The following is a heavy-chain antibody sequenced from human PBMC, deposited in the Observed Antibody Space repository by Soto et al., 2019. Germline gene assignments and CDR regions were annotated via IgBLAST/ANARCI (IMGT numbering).Heavy chain of an antibody. CDR3: ARLLYYDYIWGSYRYPLYFDY. CDR2: IYYSGST. Sequence: SETLSLTCTVSGGSISSGYWSWLRQSPGEGLEWIGSIYYSGSTYYNPSLKSRVTISVDTSKNQFSLKLSSVTAADTAVYYCARLLYYDYIWGSYRYPLYFDYWGQGTLVTV. V-gene: IGHV4-59*05. D-gene: IGHD3-16*02. CDR1: GGSISSGY. J-gene: IGHJ4*02.